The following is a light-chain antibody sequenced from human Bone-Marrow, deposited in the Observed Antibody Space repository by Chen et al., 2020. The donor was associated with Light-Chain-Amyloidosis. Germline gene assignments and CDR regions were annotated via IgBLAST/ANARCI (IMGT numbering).Light chain of an antibody. CDR1: SSNIGKNY. Sequence: QSVLTQPPSASGTPGQRVLLSCSGSSSNIGKNYVYWYQQLPGAAPKLLIYNNKRRPSGVSGRFSGSKSGTSASLAISGLRSEDEADYHCAAWDCSLRGVVFGGGSKLTVL. CDR2: NNK. J-gene: IGLJ2*01. CDR3: AAWDCSLRGVV. V-gene: IGLV1-47*01.